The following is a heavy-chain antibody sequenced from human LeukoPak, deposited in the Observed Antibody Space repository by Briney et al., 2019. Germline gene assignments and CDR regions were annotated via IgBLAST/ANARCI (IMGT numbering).Heavy chain of an antibody. V-gene: IGHV1-2*02. D-gene: IGHD1-26*01. CDR1: GYTFTGYY. CDR2: INPNSGGT. Sequence: GASVKVSCKASGYTFTGYYMHWVRQAPGQGLEWMGWINPNSGGTNYAQEFQGRVTMTRDTSISTAYMELSRLRSDDTAVYYCARDREPANWFDPWGQGTLVTVSS. J-gene: IGHJ5*02. CDR3: ARDREPANWFDP.